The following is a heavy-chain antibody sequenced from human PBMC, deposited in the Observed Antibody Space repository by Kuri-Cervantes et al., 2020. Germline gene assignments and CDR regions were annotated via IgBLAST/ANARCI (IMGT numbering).Heavy chain of an antibody. CDR1: GGTFSSYA. V-gene: IGHV1-69*06. CDR3: ASSPHCSGGSCYWFDP. CDR2: IIPIFGTA. Sequence: SVKVSCKASGGTFSSYAISWVRQAPGQGLEWMGGIIPIFGTANYAQKFQGRVTITADKSTSTAYMELSSLRSEDTAVYYCASSPHCSGGSCYWFDPWGQGTLVTVSS. D-gene: IGHD2-15*01. J-gene: IGHJ5*02.